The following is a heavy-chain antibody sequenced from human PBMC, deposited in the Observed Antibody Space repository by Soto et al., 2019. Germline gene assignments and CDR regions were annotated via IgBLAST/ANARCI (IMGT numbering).Heavy chain of an antibody. CDR3: ARATGSHDSGGNYMDV. Sequence: QAQLVQSGPEVKKPGSSVKVSCKTSGGTLSSYSFIWARQAPGQGAAWVGRIITFDGKANVAQRFQGRVTITADRSTATAYMELRRLTSDDTAVYYCARATGSHDSGGNYMDVWCTGTTVTVSS. V-gene: IGHV1-69*08. CDR1: GGTLSSYS. J-gene: IGHJ6*03. D-gene: IGHD2-15*01. CDR2: IITFDGKA.